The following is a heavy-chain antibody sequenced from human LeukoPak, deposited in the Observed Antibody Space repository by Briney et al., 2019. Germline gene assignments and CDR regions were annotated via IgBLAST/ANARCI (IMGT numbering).Heavy chain of an antibody. CDR1: GGSISSSSYY. CDR3: ASKNPFTERTYGMDV. CDR2: IYYGGST. J-gene: IGHJ6*02. V-gene: IGHV4-39*01. D-gene: IGHD1-1*01. Sequence: SETLSLTCTVSGGSISSSSYYWGWIRQPPGKGLEWIGSIYYGGSTYYNPSLKSRVTISVDTSKNQFSLKLSSVTAADTAVYYCASKNPFTERTYGMDVWGQGTTVTVSS.